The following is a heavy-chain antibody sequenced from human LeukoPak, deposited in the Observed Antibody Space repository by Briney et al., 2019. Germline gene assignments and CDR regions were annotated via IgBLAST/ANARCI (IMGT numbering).Heavy chain of an antibody. CDR2: ISSSGATI. Sequence: GGSLRLSCAASGFSFSVYEMHWVRQAPGKGLEWISDISSSGATIYYADSVKGRLTISRDNAKNSLYLQMNSLRAEDTAVYYCATLTVATSFDYWGQGTLVTVSS. V-gene: IGHV3-48*03. J-gene: IGHJ4*02. CDR1: GFSFSVYE. D-gene: IGHD5-12*01. CDR3: ATLTVATSFDY.